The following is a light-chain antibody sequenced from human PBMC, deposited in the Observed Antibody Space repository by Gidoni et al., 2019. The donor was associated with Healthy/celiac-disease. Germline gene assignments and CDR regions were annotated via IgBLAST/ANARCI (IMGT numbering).Light chain of an antibody. Sequence: EIVLTQSPATLSLSPGERATLSCRASQSVSSYLAWYQQKPGQAPRLLIYDASNRATGIPARFSCSLSGTDFTLTISSLEPEDFAVYYCQQRSNWPLTFXQXTKLEIK. CDR2: DAS. CDR1: QSVSSY. V-gene: IGKV3-11*01. CDR3: QQRSNWPLT. J-gene: IGKJ2*01.